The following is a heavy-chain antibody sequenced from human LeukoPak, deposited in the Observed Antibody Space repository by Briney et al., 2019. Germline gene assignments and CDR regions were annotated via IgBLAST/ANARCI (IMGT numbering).Heavy chain of an antibody. D-gene: IGHD3-10*01. Sequence: PGGSLRLSCGASGFTFSSYAMSWVRQAPGKGLEWVSGISGGGGTTYYADSVKGRFTISRDNSKNTLYLQMNSLRADDTAVYYCAKGNYGSGSYYGLDYWGQGTLVTVSS. V-gene: IGHV3-23*01. CDR3: AKGNYGSGSYYGLDY. CDR1: GFTFSSYA. CDR2: ISGGGGTT. J-gene: IGHJ4*02.